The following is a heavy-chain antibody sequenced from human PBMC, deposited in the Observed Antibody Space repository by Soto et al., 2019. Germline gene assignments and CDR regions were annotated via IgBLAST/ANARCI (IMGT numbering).Heavy chain of an antibody. CDR1: GFTFSVFA. CDR3: AKDRGTGDYGVNAVDI. V-gene: IGHV3-23*01. Sequence: EVQLLESGGGLVQPGGSLRLSCAASGFTFSVFAMSWVRQAPGKGLELVSTISGRGENTYYADSVKDRVTISRDNSKNPLNLQMTSLRGEDTAVYYCAKDRGTGDYGVNAVDIWGQGTMVTVAS. CDR2: ISGRGENT. J-gene: IGHJ3*02. D-gene: IGHD7-27*01.